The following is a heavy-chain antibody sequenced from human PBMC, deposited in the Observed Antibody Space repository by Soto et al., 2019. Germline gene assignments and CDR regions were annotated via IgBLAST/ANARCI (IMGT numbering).Heavy chain of an antibody. D-gene: IGHD3-10*02. V-gene: IGHV3-21*04. Sequence: GGSMRLACAASGFNFPSYSMNWVRQSPGKGLEWVASISSGSHFIYYADSVRGRFTISRDNARDSLLLQMNSLRAGDTGVYFCARDQSQGQMLLPYFDYWGQGTLVTVSS. J-gene: IGHJ4*02. CDR1: GFNFPSYS. CDR2: ISSGSHFI. CDR3: ARDQSQGQMLLPYFDY.